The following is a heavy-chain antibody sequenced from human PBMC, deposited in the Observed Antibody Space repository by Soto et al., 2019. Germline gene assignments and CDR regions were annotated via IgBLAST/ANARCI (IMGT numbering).Heavy chain of an antibody. V-gene: IGHV4-59*01. CDR3: ARQSGTYYETRPFAL. Sequence: PSETLSLTCTVFGCSISSDFWTWTRQPPGKGLEWIGDFYDSGSIEYNPSLKSRVTMSVDTSRNQFSLKLKSVTAADTAVYFCARQSGTYYETRPFALWGQGTTVTVSS. CDR1: GCSISSDF. J-gene: IGHJ3*01. CDR2: FYDSGSI. D-gene: IGHD1-26*01.